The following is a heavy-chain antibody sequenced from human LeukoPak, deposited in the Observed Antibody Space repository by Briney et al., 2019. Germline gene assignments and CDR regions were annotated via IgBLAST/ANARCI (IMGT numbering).Heavy chain of an antibody. J-gene: IGHJ6*02. CDR1: GFTFSNYW. CDR3: AKDRKRELLNDGRMTNYYYGMDV. V-gene: IGHV3-7*01. CDR2: IKRDGSEK. D-gene: IGHD1-26*01. Sequence: GGSLRLSCAASGFTFSNYWMTWVRQAPGRGLEWVANIKRDGSEKYYVDSVKGRFTISRDNSKNTLYLQMNSLRAEDTAVYYCAKDRKRELLNDGRMTNYYYGMDVWGQGTTVTVSS.